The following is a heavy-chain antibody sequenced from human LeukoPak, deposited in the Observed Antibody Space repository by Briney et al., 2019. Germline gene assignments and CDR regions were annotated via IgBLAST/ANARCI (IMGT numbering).Heavy chain of an antibody. CDR1: GGSISSGGYS. CDR2: IYHSGST. D-gene: IGHD3-16*02. CDR3: ARALPLGGELSWFDP. V-gene: IGHV4-30-2*01. J-gene: IGHJ5*02. Sequence: SETLSLTWAVSGGSISSGGYSWSWIRQPPGKGLEWIGYIYHSGSTYYNPSLKRRVTISVDRSKNQFSRKLSSVTAADTAVYYCARALPLGGELSWFDPWGQGTLVTVSS.